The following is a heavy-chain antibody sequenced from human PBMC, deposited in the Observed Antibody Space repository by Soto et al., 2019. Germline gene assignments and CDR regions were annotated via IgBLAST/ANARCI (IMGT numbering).Heavy chain of an antibody. Sequence: PGESLKISCMGSGYKVSTWHNFTSYWIAWVRQMPGEGLEWMGIIYPGDSDTRYSPSFQGQVTISADKSISTAYLQWSSLKASGTAMYYCARADPAAGSPNKANWFDPWGQGTLVTVSS. D-gene: IGHD6-13*01. CDR1: GYKVSTWHNFTSYW. J-gene: IGHJ5*02. CDR3: ARADPAAGSPNKANWFDP. CDR2: IYPGDSDT. V-gene: IGHV5-51*01.